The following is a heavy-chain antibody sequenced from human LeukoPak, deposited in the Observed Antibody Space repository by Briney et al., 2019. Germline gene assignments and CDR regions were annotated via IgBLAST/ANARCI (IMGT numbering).Heavy chain of an antibody. CDR2: ISGSGGNT. CDR1: GFTFNTYA. J-gene: IGHJ4*02. CDR3: ARQLGYCSDGNCYFDF. Sequence: GGSLRLSCAASGFTFNTYAMSWVRQVPGKGLEWVAAISGSGGNTYYADSVKGRFTISRDNSKDTLYLQMNSLRVEDTAVYNCARQLGYCSDGNCYFDFWGQGTLSPSPQ. V-gene: IGHV3-23*01. D-gene: IGHD2-15*01.